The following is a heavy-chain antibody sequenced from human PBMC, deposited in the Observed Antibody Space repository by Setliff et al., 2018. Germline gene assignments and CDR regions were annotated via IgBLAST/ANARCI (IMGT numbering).Heavy chain of an antibody. CDR1: GGSFSGYY. D-gene: IGHD1-26*01. V-gene: IGHV4-34*01. CDR3: ARGSGSFPFDY. CDR2: INYSRVV. J-gene: IGHJ4*02. Sequence: PSETLSLTCGVSGGSFSGYYWSWIRQSPGGGLEWIGEINYSRVVNYKPSLKSRVSISLDTSKNQFSLRLTSLTAADTVVYYCARGSGSFPFDYWGLGTLVTVSS.